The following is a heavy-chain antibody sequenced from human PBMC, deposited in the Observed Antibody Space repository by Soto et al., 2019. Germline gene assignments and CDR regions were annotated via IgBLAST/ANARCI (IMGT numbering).Heavy chain of an antibody. CDR2: IIPILGIA. V-gene: IGHV1-69*04. D-gene: IGHD6-13*01. Sequence: VASVKVSCKASVCTFSSYTISWVRQAPGQGLEWMGRIIPILGIANYAQKFQGRVTITADKSTSTAYMELSSLRSEDTAVYYCARDRYRHAYSSSWSLQYYFDYWGQGTQVTVSS. CDR3: ARDRYRHAYSSSWSLQYYFDY. J-gene: IGHJ4*02. CDR1: VCTFSSYT.